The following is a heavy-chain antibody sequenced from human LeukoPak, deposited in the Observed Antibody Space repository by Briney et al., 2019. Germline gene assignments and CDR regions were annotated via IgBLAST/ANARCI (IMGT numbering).Heavy chain of an antibody. CDR1: GGTFSSYA. CDR2: IIPIFGTA. D-gene: IGHD5-18*01. J-gene: IGHJ6*03. V-gene: IGHV1-69*06. CDR3: ARGSARSTSGYSYGYRGYYYYYMDV. Sequence: PGGSLRLSCAASGGTFSSYAISWVRQAPGQGLEWMGGIIPIFGTANYAQKFQGRVTITADKSTSTAYMELSSLRSEDTAVYYCARGSARSTSGYSYGYRGYYYYYMDVWGKGTTVTVSS.